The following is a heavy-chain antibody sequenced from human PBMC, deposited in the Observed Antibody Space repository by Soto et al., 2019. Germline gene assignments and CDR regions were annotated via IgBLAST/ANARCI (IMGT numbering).Heavy chain of an antibody. D-gene: IGHD1-1*01. CDR2: IYPGDSDT. CDR1: GYIFVDTW. Sequence: GECLKLTGPVCGYIFVDTWSALVHPLAGKGLEWVGVIYPGDSDTRYSPSFRGQVTISADKSISHVYLQWSSLKASDTAIYYCARNRLRQHSYGIDAWGPGNTATLSS. J-gene: IGHJ6*02. V-gene: IGHV5-51*07. CDR3: ARNRLRQHSYGIDA.